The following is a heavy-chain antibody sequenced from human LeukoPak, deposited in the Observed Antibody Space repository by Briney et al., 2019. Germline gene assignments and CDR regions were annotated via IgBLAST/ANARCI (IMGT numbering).Heavy chain of an antibody. CDR1: GFTFSTYA. CDR2: LSSDGGST. V-gene: IGHV3-64*02. CDR3: ARSNNIVGATYFDY. D-gene: IGHD1-26*01. Sequence: GGSLTLSCAASGFTFSTYAMDWVRQAPGKGLEYISSLSSDGGSTYYADSVKGRFTISRDNSKNTLYLRMGRLRAEDMAVYYCARSNNIVGATYFDYWGQGTLVTVSS. J-gene: IGHJ4*02.